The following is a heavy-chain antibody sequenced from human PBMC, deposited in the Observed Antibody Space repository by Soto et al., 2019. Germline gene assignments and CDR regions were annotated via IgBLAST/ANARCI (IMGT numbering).Heavy chain of an antibody. V-gene: IGHV4-39*01. CDR2: IYYAGRT. D-gene: IGHD2-21*02. CDR1: GESISSRSHY. J-gene: IGHJ4*02. Sequence: PSETLCLTCIVSGESISSRSHYWGWIRQPPGKGLEWMGSIYYAGRTYYNSSFKSRWTISIDTSKNQFSLKLSAVTATDTPVYYCARQRTPVVTKAYFDHWDQGALVEVSS. CDR3: ARQRTPVVTKAYFDH.